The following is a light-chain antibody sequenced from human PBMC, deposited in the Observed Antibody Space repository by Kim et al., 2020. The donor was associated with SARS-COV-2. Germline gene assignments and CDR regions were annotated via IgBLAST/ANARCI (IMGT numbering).Light chain of an antibody. CDR2: GRN. CDR1: SLRSYY. J-gene: IGLJ2*01. CDR3: QSRDSGGKVV. V-gene: IGLV3-19*01. Sequence: SSELTQDPVVSVALGQTVRITCQGDSLRSYYATWYQQKPRHAPVLVIYGRNNRPSGIPDRFSGSASGNTASLTISGTQAEDEADFYCQSRDSGGKVVFGGGTKVTVL.